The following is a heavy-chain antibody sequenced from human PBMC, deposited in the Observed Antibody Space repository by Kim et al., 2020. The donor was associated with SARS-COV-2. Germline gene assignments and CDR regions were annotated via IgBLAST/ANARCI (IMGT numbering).Heavy chain of an antibody. V-gene: IGHV1-58*01. Sequence: QKFQERVTITRDMSTSPAYMELSSLRSEDTAVYYCASMVRSPLYYYGMDVWGQGTTVTVSS. D-gene: IGHD3-10*01. J-gene: IGHJ6*02. CDR3: ASMVRSPLYYYGMDV.